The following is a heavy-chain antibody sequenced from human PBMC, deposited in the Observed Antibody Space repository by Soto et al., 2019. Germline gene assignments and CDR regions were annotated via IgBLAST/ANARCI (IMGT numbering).Heavy chain of an antibody. V-gene: IGHV3-48*02. J-gene: IGHJ6*02. D-gene: IGHD5-12*01. Sequence: WGSLRLACTASGFTFNIYAISWVRQTPGAGLEWVSYISSSSSTIYYADSVKGRFTISRDNSKNSLYLQMNSLRDEDTAVYYCARDHIVATKRRSQDYYYGMDVWGQGTTVTVSS. CDR1: GFTFNIYA. CDR2: ISSSSSTI. CDR3: ARDHIVATKRRSQDYYYGMDV.